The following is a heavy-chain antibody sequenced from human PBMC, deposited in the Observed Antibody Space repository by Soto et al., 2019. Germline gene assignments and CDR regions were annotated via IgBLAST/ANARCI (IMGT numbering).Heavy chain of an antibody. J-gene: IGHJ3*02. CDR2: ISAYNGNT. CDR3: ARDWANYDILTGQRDAFDI. V-gene: IGHV1-18*01. CDR1: GYTFTSYG. Sequence: GASLKVSCKASGYTFTSYGISWVRQAPGQGLEWMGWISAYNGNTNYAQKLQGRVTMTTDTSTGTAYMELRSLRSDDTAVYYCARDWANYDILTGQRDAFDIWGQGTMVTVSS. D-gene: IGHD3-9*01.